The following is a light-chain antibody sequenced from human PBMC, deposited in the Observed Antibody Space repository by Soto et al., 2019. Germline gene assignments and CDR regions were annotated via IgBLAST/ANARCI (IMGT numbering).Light chain of an antibody. J-gene: IGLJ1*01. CDR3: SSYTSSSTLV. V-gene: IGLV2-14*01. CDR2: EVS. Sequence: QSALTQPASVSGSPGQSITISCTGTSSDIGGYNYVSWYQQHPGKVPKLMIYEVSYRPSGVSNRFSGSKSGNTASLTISGLQAEDEADYYCSSYTSSSTLVFGTGTKLTVL. CDR1: SSDIGGYNY.